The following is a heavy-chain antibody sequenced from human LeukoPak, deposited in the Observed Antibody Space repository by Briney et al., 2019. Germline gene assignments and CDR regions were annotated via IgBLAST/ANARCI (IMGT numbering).Heavy chain of an antibody. Sequence: GGSLRLSCAASGFTFSSYWMSWVRQAPGKGLEWVANIKQDGSEKYYVDSVKGRFTIPRDNAKNSLYLQMNSLRAEDTAVYYCARFALAYCGGDCSFDYWGQGTLVTVSS. CDR3: ARFALAYCGGDCSFDY. V-gene: IGHV3-7*01. CDR1: GFTFSSYW. CDR2: IKQDGSEK. J-gene: IGHJ4*02. D-gene: IGHD2-21*02.